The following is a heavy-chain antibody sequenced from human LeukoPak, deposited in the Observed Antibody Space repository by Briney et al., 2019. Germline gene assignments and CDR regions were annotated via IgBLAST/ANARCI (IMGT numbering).Heavy chain of an antibody. CDR3: ARVRIGETSYDASDV. Sequence: SETLSLTCTVSGGSLSSYYWTWIRQPPGKGLEWIGDIYITGSTNYNPYLKRRVTMSVDTSKSQFSLRLSSVTAADTAVYYCARVRIGETSYDASDVWGLGTMVTVSS. CDR1: GGSLSSYY. D-gene: IGHD1-26*01. CDR2: IYITGST. V-gene: IGHV4-59*13. J-gene: IGHJ3*01.